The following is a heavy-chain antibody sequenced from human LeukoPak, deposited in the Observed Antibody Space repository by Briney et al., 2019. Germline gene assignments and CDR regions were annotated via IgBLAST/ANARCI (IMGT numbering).Heavy chain of an antibody. J-gene: IGHJ4*02. D-gene: IGHD4/OR15-4a*01. Sequence: GGSLRLSCAASGFTFSSYSMNWVRQAPGKGLEWVSSISSRSSYRYYADSMKGRFTISRDNAKNSLYLQMNSLRADDTAVYYCARDTLGEGEDANYAVDYWGQGTVVTVSS. V-gene: IGHV3-21*01. CDR2: ISSRSSYR. CDR3: ARDTLGEGEDANYAVDY. CDR1: GFTFSSYS.